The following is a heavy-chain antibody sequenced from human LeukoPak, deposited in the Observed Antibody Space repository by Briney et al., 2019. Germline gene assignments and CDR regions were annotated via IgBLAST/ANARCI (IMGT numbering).Heavy chain of an antibody. V-gene: IGHV4-38-2*02. J-gene: IGHJ5*02. CDR3: ARAPSSYESGNGYPNLGWLDP. D-gene: IGHD5-24*01. Sequence: PSETLSLTCKVSGYPIGLDYYWVWIRQAPGRGLQWIGGFHKGRIQYNSALKSRVTISLDSSKNQFSLRMWPVTAADTAFYFCARAPSSYESGNGYPNLGWLDPWGPGALVTVSS. CDR2: FHKGRI. CDR1: GYPIGLDYY.